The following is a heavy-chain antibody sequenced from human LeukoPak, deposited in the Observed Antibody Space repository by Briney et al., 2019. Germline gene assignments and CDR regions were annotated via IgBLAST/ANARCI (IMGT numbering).Heavy chain of an antibody. D-gene: IGHD5-18*01. V-gene: IGHV1-8*01. J-gene: IGHJ6*03. Sequence: ASVKVSCKASGYTFTSYDINWVRQATGQGLEWMGWMNPNSGNTGYAQKFQGRVTMTRNNSISTAYMELSSLRSEDTAVYYCARAKVTDYYYYMDVWGKGTTVTVSS. CDR1: GYTFTSYD. CDR3: ARAKVTDYYYYMDV. CDR2: MNPNSGNT.